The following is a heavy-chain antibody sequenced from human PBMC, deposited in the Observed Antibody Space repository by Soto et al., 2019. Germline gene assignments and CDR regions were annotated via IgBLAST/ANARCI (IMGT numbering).Heavy chain of an antibody. CDR3: AREGGSYNWFDH. V-gene: IGHV3-48*02. CDR1: GFTFSSYS. D-gene: IGHD3-16*01. CDR2: ISSSSSTI. Sequence: EVQLVESGGGLVQPGGSLRLSCAAYGFTFSSYSMNWVRQAPGKGLEWVSYISSSSSTIYYADSVKGRFTISRDNAKNSLYLPMNSMRDEDTDVYYCAREGGSYNWFDHWGQGTLVTGSS. J-gene: IGHJ5*02.